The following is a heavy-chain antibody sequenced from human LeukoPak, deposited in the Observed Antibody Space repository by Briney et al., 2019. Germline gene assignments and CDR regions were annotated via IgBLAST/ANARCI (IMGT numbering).Heavy chain of an antibody. D-gene: IGHD4-17*01. V-gene: IGHV1-18*01. J-gene: IGHJ4*02. CDR1: GYTFTSYG. CDR3: AIDYGEVREAYYLDY. Sequence: ASVKVSCKASGYTFTSYGISWVRQAPGQGLEWMGWISAYNGNTNYAQKLQGRVTMTTDTSTSTAYMELRSLRSDDTAVYYCAIDYGEVREAYYLDYWGQGTLVTVSS. CDR2: ISAYNGNT.